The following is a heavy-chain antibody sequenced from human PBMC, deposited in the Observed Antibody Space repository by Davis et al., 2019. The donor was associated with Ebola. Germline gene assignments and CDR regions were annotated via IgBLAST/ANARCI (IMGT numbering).Heavy chain of an antibody. CDR2: TYYSGST. D-gene: IGHD3-22*01. J-gene: IGHJ4*02. Sequence: MPSETLSLTCAVSGGSISSGGYSWSWIRQPPGKGLEWIGYTYYSGSTNYNPSLKSRVTISVDTSKNQFSLKLSSVTAADTAVYYCARLDDSSGIDYWGQGTLVTVSS. CDR1: GGSISSGGYS. CDR3: ARLDDSSGIDY. V-gene: IGHV4-61*08.